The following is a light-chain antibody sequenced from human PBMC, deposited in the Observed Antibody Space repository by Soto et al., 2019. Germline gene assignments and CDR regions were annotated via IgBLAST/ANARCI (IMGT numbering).Light chain of an antibody. CDR2: DAI. J-gene: IGKJ4*01. CDR1: QNIHNH. CDR3: QQYYAWALT. Sequence: DKLMSQSPATLSVSPGERVTLSCRASQNIHNHMSWFLQKPGQTPRLLIYDAIIRAPDVPARFSGSWSGTEFTLTINRLQSEDFAIYFCQQYYAWALTFGGGTKVEIK. V-gene: IGKV3-15*01.